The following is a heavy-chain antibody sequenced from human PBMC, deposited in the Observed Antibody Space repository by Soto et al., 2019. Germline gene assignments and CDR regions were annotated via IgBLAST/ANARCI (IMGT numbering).Heavy chain of an antibody. CDR3: ARGDYDFSLDY. D-gene: IGHD3-3*01. V-gene: IGHV4-31*03. Sequence: TLCLTCTVSGGSISSGGYYWSWIRQHPGKGLEWIGYIYYSGSTYYNPSLKSRVTISVDASKNQFSLKLSSVTAADTAVYYCARGDYDFSLDYWGQGTLVTVSS. CDR1: GGSISSGGYY. J-gene: IGHJ4*02. CDR2: IYYSGST.